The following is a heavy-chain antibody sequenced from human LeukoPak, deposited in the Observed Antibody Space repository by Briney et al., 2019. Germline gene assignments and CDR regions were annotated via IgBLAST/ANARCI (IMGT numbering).Heavy chain of an antibody. CDR2: IKQDGSEK. CDR1: GFPFSSYW. V-gene: IGHV3-7*01. D-gene: IGHD2-15*01. CDR3: ARDGSGGSTQYNWFGP. J-gene: IGHJ5*02. Sequence: GGSLRLSCAASGFPFSSYWMNWVRHVPGKGLEWVANIKQDGSEKYYVDSVKGRFIVSRDNARNSLYLQMNSLRAEDTAVYYYARDGSGGSTQYNWFGPWGQGTLVTVSS.